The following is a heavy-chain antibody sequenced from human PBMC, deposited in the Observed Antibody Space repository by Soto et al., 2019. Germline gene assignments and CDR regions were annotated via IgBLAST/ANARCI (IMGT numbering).Heavy chain of an antibody. V-gene: IGHV4-39*07. CDR3: ARTIREYDSSGYWYNWFDP. D-gene: IGHD3-22*01. CDR1: GDTVSSSYYY. J-gene: IGHJ5*02. CDR2: IYYSGST. Sequence: SETLDLTCAASGDTVSSSYYYWGWIRQPPGKGLEWIGSIYYSGSTYYNPSLKSRVTMSVDTSKNQFSLKLSSVTAVDTAVYYCARTIREYDSSGYWYNWFDPWGQGTLVTVSS.